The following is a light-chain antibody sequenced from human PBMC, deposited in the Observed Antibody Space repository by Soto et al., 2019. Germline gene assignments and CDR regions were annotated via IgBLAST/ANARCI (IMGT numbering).Light chain of an antibody. Sequence: DIQMTQSPSNMSASIGDRVTITCRASQSIAWWLAWYQQRPGKAPKLLISKASRLESGVPSRFSGSGSGTEFTLTISSLQPDDFATYSCQQYHDYPVTFGQGTKVEI. CDR3: QQYHDYPVT. J-gene: IGKJ1*01. CDR1: QSIAWW. CDR2: KAS. V-gene: IGKV1-5*03.